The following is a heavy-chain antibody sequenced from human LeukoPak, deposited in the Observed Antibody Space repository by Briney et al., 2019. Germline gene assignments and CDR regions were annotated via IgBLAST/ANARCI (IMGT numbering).Heavy chain of an antibody. J-gene: IGHJ4*02. V-gene: IGHV3-21*01. D-gene: IGHD5-24*01. CDR1: GFTFSSYS. CDR2: ISSSSSYI. Sequence: GGSLRLSCAASGFTFSSYSMNWVRQAPGKGLEWVSSISSSSSYIYYADSVKGRFTISRDNAKNSLYLQMNSLRAEDTAVYYCAPGSRDGYNSLDYWGQGTLVTVSS. CDR3: APGSRDGYNSLDY.